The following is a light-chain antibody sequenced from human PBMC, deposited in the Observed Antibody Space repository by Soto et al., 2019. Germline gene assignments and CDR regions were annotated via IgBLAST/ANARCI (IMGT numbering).Light chain of an antibody. CDR1: SRGVGGYNY. CDR3: SSYISSSTFVV. Sequence: QSALTQPASVSGSPGQSITISCTGTSRGVGGYNYVSWHQQHPGKAPKVIITEVSNRPSGVSNRFSGSKSGNTASLTISGLQAEDEADYYCSSYISSSTFVVFGGGTQLTVL. J-gene: IGLJ2*01. V-gene: IGLV2-14*01. CDR2: EVS.